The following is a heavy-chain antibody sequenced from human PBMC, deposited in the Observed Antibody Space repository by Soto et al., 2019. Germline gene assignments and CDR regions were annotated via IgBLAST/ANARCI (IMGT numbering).Heavy chain of an antibody. D-gene: IGHD3-22*01. V-gene: IGHV4-34*01. J-gene: IGHJ4*02. CDR2: INHSGST. Sequence: PXETLSLTFAVCGGSFSGYYGSWIGQPPGKGLEWIGEINHSGSTNYNPSLKSRVTISVDTSKNQFSLKLSSVTAADTAVYYCARRDGYSYDSSGPEDYWGQGTLVTVSS. CDR1: GGSFSGYY. CDR3: ARRDGYSYDSSGPEDY.